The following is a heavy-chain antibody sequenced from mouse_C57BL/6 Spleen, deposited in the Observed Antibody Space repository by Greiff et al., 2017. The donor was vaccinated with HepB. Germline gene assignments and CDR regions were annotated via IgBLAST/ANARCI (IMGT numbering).Heavy chain of an antibody. Sequence: EVRLVESGGGLVQPGGSLKLSCAASGFTFSDYYMYWVRQTPEKRLEWVAYISNGGGSTYYPDTVKGRFTISRDNAKNTLYLQMSRLKSEDTAMYYCARHHYSNYGAMDYWGQGTSVTVSS. CDR1: GFTFSDYY. D-gene: IGHD2-5*01. J-gene: IGHJ4*01. CDR3: ARHHYSNYGAMDY. V-gene: IGHV5-12*01. CDR2: ISNGGGST.